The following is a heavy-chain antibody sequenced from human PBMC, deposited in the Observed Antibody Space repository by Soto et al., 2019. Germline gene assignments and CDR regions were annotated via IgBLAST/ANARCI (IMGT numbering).Heavy chain of an antibody. CDR2: ISAYNGNT. D-gene: IGHD1-1*01. J-gene: IGHJ4*02. V-gene: IGHV1-18*01. Sequence: ASLKVSCKASGYTFTSYGISWVRQAPGQGLEWMGWISAYNGNTNYAQKLQGRVTMTTDTSTSTAYMELRSLRSDDTAVYYCARDDVATGTTIAGLFDYWGQGTLVTVSS. CDR1: GYTFTSYG. CDR3: ARDDVATGTTIAGLFDY.